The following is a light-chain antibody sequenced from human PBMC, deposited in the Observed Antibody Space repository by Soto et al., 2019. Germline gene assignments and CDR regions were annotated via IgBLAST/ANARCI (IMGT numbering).Light chain of an antibody. Sequence: EKLMTQSPATLSMSPGESVTLSCRASQSVTTNLAWYQQKPGQAPRLLIYGASTGATDIPARFSGGGSGTEFTLTISSLQSEDSAVYYCQQYYSWPLTFGQGTLLEMK. CDR3: QQYYSWPLT. CDR2: GAS. CDR1: QSVTTN. V-gene: IGKV3-15*01. J-gene: IGKJ5*01.